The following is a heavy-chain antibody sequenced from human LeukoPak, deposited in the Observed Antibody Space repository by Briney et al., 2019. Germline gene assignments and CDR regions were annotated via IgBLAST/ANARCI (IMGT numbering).Heavy chain of an antibody. J-gene: IGHJ6*02. CDR2: MNPNSGNT. CDR1: GYTFTSYD. D-gene: IGHD6-13*01. CDR3: ARDLSYSSSWVDYYYYYGMDV. V-gene: IGHV1-8*01. Sequence: ASVKVSCKASGYTFTSYDINWVRQATGQGLEWMGWMNPNSGNTGYAQKFQGRVTMTRNTSISTAYMELSSLRSEDTAVYYCARDLSYSSSWVDYYYYYGMDVWGQGTTVTVSS.